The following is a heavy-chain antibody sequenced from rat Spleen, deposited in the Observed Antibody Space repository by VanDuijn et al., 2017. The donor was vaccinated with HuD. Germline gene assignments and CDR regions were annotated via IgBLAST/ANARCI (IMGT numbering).Heavy chain of an antibody. D-gene: IGHD4-3*01. CDR2: ISYGDSSGHSST. CDR1: GFNFNDYW. V-gene: IGHV5-29*01. Sequence: EVKLVESGGGLVQPGRSLTLSCAASGFNFNDYWMGWVRQAPTKGLEWVATISYGDSSGHSSTYYRDSVKGRFTISRDNAKSTLYLQMDSLRSEDTATYYCVRQDTSGYSNWFAYWGQGTLVTVSS. J-gene: IGHJ3*01. CDR3: VRQDTSGYSNWFAY.